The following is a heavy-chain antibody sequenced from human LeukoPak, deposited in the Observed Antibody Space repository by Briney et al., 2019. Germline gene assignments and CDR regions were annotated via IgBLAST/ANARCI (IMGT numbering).Heavy chain of an antibody. D-gene: IGHD2-21*01. J-gene: IGHJ4*02. CDR1: GLTFTNHG. CDR3: ARDRDKDYFGD. V-gene: IGHV3-30*02. Sequence: PGGSLRHSCVTSGLTFTNHGFHWLRQAAGKGLEWVAFVRNDGFDTYHSNSVKGRFSISRDDSKNTVYLQMNSLRAEDTALYYCARDRDKDYFGDWGQGTQVTVSS. CDR2: VRNDGFDT.